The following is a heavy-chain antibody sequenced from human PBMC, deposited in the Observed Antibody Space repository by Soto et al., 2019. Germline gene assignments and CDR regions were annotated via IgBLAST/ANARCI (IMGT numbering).Heavy chain of an antibody. Sequence: PSETLSLTCTASGGSISSSSYYWGWIRQPPGKGLERIGSIYYSGSTCYNPSLKSRVTISVDTSKNQFSLKLSSVTAADTAVYYCARHTSSVLRFLEWLSWFGPWGQGTLVTVSS. J-gene: IGHJ5*02. CDR1: GGSISSSSYY. CDR3: ARHTSSVLRFLEWLSWFGP. V-gene: IGHV4-39*01. D-gene: IGHD3-3*01. CDR2: IYYSGST.